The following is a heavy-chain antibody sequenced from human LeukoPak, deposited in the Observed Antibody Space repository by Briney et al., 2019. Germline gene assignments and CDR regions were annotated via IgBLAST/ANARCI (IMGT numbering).Heavy chain of an antibody. CDR1: GFTFSSYG. CDR2: IRYDGSNK. CDR3: AKGGGSSAAIDY. D-gene: IGHD6-6*01. J-gene: IGHJ4*02. V-gene: IGHV3-30*02. Sequence: GGSLRLSCAASGFTFSSYGMHWVRQAPGMGLEWVAFIRYDGSNKYYADSVKGRFTISRDNSKNTLYLQMNSLRAEDTAVYYCAKGGGSSAAIDYWGQGTLVTVSS.